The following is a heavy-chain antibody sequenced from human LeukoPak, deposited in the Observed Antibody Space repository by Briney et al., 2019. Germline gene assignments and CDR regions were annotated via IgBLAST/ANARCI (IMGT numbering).Heavy chain of an antibody. Sequence: GGSLRLSCAASAFTFSTYAMSWVRQAPGKGLEWVSAISADAVGTWDADSVKGRFTISRDNSKNTLYLQMNSLRAEDTAVYYCAKDYYGPTEQFDYWGQGTLVTVSS. J-gene: IGHJ4*02. CDR2: ISADAVGT. V-gene: IGHV3-23*01. CDR1: AFTFSTYA. D-gene: IGHD3-10*01. CDR3: AKDYYGPTEQFDY.